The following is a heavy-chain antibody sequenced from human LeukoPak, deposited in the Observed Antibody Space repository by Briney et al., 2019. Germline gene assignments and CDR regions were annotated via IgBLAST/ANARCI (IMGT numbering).Heavy chain of an antibody. J-gene: IGHJ5*02. CDR3: AIDVAFDRFDP. V-gene: IGHV3-7*01. CDR1: GFSFSTQW. CDR2: INGDGSQA. Sequence: PGGSLRLSCAASGFSFSTQWMTWIRQAPGKGLEWLANINGDGSQAYYVDSVNSRFTISRDNAKNSLSLQMNSLRADDTGVYYCAIDVAFDRFDPWGQGTLVTVSS.